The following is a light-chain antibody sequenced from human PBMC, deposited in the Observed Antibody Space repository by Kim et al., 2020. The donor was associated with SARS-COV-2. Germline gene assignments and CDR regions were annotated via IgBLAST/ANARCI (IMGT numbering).Light chain of an antibody. J-gene: IGLJ3*02. Sequence: SYELTQPPSVSVAPGQTATITCGGDNIGTKTVHWYQQRPGQAPIMVIYYNDDRPSGIPERFSGSKSEDTAALTINRVDGGDEADHFCQVWDTHSDHWVFGGGTQLTVL. CDR2: YND. CDR1: NIGTKT. V-gene: IGLV3-21*04. CDR3: QVWDTHSDHWV.